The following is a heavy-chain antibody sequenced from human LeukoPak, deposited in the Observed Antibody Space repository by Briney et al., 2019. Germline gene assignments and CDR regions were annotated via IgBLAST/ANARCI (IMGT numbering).Heavy chain of an antibody. CDR1: EFTFSTYW. D-gene: IGHD3-22*01. V-gene: IGHV3-7*04. CDR3: ARVLHKRNYDSGVYYGY. Sequence: GGSLRLSCAASEFTFSTYWMSWVRQAPGKGLEWVADIKQDGSEKYYVHSVKGRFTISRQNAKNSLFLQMNSLRAEDTAVYYCARVLHKRNYDSGVYYGYWGQGTLVTVSS. J-gene: IGHJ4*02. CDR2: IKQDGSEK.